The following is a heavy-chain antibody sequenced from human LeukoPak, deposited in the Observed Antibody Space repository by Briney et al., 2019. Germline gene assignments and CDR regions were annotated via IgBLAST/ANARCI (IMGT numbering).Heavy chain of an antibody. CDR2: IKQDGSEK. V-gene: IGHV3-7*01. Sequence: GGSLRLSCAASGFTFSSSWMSWVRQAPGKGLEWVASIKQDGSEKYYLDSVKGRFTISRDNAKSSLYLQMNSLRAEDTAVYYCARARGGVGATDAFDIWGQGTMVTVSS. D-gene: IGHD1-26*01. J-gene: IGHJ3*02. CDR3: ARARGGVGATDAFDI. CDR1: GFTFSSSW.